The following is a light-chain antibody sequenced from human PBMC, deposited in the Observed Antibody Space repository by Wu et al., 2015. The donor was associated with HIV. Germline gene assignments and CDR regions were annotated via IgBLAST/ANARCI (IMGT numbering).Light chain of an antibody. CDR2: DAS. J-gene: IGKJ1*01. CDR1: ETIGSY. V-gene: IGKV3-11*01. Sequence: EVVLTQSPATLSLSPGERATLSCRASETIGSYLAWYQQKTGQAPRLLIFDASNRATGIPARFSGTASGTDFNLTISSLEPEDFAVYYCHHYDSSTRTFGQGTKVEIK. CDR3: HHYDSSTRT.